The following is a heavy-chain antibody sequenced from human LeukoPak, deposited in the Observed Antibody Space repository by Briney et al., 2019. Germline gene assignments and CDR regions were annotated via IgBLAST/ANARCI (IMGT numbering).Heavy chain of an antibody. CDR2: IIPIFGTA. J-gene: IGHJ4*02. D-gene: IGHD5-24*01. V-gene: IGHV1-69*05. CDR1: GGTFSSYA. CDR3: ARGVDRRWLASSNY. Sequence: SVKVPCKASGGTFSSYAISWVRQALGQGLEWMGGIIPIFGTANYAQKFQGRVTITTDESTSTAYMELSSLRSEDTAVYYCARGVDRRWLASSNYWGQGTLVTVSS.